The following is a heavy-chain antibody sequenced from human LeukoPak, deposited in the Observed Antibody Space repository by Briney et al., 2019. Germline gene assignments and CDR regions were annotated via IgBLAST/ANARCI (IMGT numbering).Heavy chain of an antibody. V-gene: IGHV3-30*02. J-gene: IGHJ4*02. Sequence: PGGSLRLSCAASGFTLSTYGMHWVRQAPGKGLEWVAFIRYDGSNKYYADSVKGRFTISRDNSKNTLYLQMNSLRAEDTAVYYCAKAYRANVVTATPVDYWGQGTLVTVSS. CDR2: IRYDGSNK. D-gene: IGHD2-15*01. CDR3: AKAYRANVVTATPVDY. CDR1: GFTLSTYG.